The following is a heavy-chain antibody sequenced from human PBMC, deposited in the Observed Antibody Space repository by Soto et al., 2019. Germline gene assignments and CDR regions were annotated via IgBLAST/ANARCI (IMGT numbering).Heavy chain of an antibody. D-gene: IGHD4-17*01. J-gene: IGHJ6*02. V-gene: IGHV4-31*03. CDR2: IYYSGST. CDR1: GGSISSGGYY. Sequence: QVQLQESGPGLVKPSQTLSLTCTVSGGSISSGGYYWSWIRQHPGKGLEWIGYIYYSGSTYYNPSLKSRVTISVDTSKNQCSLKLSSVTAADTAVYYCAGPTVTSLYYGMDVWGQGTTVTVSS. CDR3: AGPTVTSLYYGMDV.